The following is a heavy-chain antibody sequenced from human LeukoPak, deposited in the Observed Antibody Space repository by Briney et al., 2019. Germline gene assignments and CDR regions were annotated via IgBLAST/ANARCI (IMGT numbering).Heavy chain of an antibody. CDR2: IYYTGST. V-gene: IGHV4-59*12. J-gene: IGHJ4*02. CDR1: GGSITNYY. CDR3: AKEIVGAPTPGAY. D-gene: IGHD1-26*01. Sequence: PSETLSLTCTVSGGSITNYYWNWIRQPPGKGLEWIGNIYYTGSTNYNPSLKSRVTISVDTSKNQFSLNLNSVTAADTAVYYCAKEIVGAPTPGAYWGQGILVTVSS.